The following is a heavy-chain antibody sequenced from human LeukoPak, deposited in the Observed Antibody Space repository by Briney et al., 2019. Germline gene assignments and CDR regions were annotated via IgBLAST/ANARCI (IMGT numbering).Heavy chain of an antibody. CDR3: AREEGIAVAGFDY. CDR2: TNPSGGST. D-gene: IGHD6-19*01. Sequence: VASVKVSCKASGYTFTSYYMHWVRQAPGQGLEWLGITNPSGGSTSYAQKFQGRVTMTRDTSTSTVYMELSSLRSEDTAVYYCAREEGIAVAGFDYWGQGTLVTVSS. V-gene: IGHV1-46*01. J-gene: IGHJ4*02. CDR1: GYTFTSYY.